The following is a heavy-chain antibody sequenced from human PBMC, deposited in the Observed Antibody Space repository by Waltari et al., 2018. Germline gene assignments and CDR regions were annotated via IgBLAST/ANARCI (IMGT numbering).Heavy chain of an antibody. CDR1: GGTFSSYA. V-gene: IGHV1-69*01. CDR2: TSPTLGTA. Sequence: QVQLVQSGAEVKKPGSSVKVSCKASGGTFSSYAISWVRQAPGQGLEWMGGTSPTLGTANYAQKFQGRVTITADESTSTAYMELSSLRSEDTAVYYCARDRGFGEARKAFDYWGQGTLVTVSS. J-gene: IGHJ4*02. D-gene: IGHD3-10*01. CDR3: ARDRGFGEARKAFDY.